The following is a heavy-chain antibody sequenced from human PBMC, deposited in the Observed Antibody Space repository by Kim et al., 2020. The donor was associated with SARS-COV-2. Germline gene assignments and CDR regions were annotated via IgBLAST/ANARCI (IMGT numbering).Heavy chain of an antibody. D-gene: IGHD3-10*01. CDR2: ISWNSGSI. J-gene: IGHJ4*02. CDR1: GFTFDDYA. CDR3: AKEGGVRGVIAHFPFDY. Sequence: GGSLRLSCAASGFTFDDYAMHWVRQAPGKGLEWVSGISWNSGSIGYADSVKGRFTISRDNAKNSLYLQMNSLRAEDTALYYCAKEGGVRGVIAHFPFDYWGQGTLVTVSS. V-gene: IGHV3-9*01.